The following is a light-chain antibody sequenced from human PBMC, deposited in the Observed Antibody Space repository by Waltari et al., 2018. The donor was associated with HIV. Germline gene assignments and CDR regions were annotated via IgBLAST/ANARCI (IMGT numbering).Light chain of an antibody. CDR2: ATS. CDR3: QQASSLPLT. Sequence: DIQMTQSPSSVSASVGDRVTPTCRASQSIGRWLVWYQQTPGKAPKLLIYATSTLQPGVPSRFSGSGSGTTFALTITSLQPEDFATYYCQQASSLPLTFGGGTKVEIK. CDR1: QSIGRW. J-gene: IGKJ4*01. V-gene: IGKV1-12*01.